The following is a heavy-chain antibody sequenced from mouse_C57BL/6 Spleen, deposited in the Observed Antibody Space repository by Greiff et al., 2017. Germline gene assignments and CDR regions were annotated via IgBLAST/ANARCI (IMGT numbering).Heavy chain of an antibody. CDR1: GYTFTDYE. CDR2: IDPETGGT. D-gene: IGHD2-2*01. J-gene: IGHJ3*01. V-gene: IGHV1-15*01. CDR3: SYGYDEGFAY. Sequence: QVQLQQSGAELVRPGASVTLSCKASGYTFTDYEMHWVKQTPVHGLEWIGAIDPETGGTAYNQKFKGKAILTAAKSSSTAYMELRSLTSEDSAVYYCSYGYDEGFAYWGQGTLVTVSA.